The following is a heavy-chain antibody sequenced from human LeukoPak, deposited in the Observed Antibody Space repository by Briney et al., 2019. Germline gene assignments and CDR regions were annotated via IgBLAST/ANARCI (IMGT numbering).Heavy chain of an antibody. J-gene: IGHJ6*03. V-gene: IGHV1-2*02. CDR3: ARVRGDYVWGSYRRDKDYYYYYYMDV. Sequence: VASVKVSCKASGYTFTGYYMHWVRQAPGQGLEWMGWINPNSGGTNYAQKFQGRVTMTRDTSISTAYMELSRLRSDDTAVYYCARVRGDYVWGSYRRDKDYYYYYYMDVWGKGTTVTVSS. CDR2: INPNSGGT. D-gene: IGHD3-16*02. CDR1: GYTFTGYY.